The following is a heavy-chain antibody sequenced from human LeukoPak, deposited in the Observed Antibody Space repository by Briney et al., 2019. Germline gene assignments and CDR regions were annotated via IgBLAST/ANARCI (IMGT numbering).Heavy chain of an antibody. Sequence: GGSLRLSWSASGFPFNTYAIHWVRQAPGKGLEYVAGISSNGDNTDFADSAKGRFTISRDNSKSTLFLQMNSLRAEDTAVYLCTRDSALLGVAFDLWGQGTVVTVSS. CDR1: GFPFNTYA. CDR2: ISSNGDNT. CDR3: TRDSALLGVAFDL. J-gene: IGHJ3*01. V-gene: IGHV3-64D*06. D-gene: IGHD2-15*01.